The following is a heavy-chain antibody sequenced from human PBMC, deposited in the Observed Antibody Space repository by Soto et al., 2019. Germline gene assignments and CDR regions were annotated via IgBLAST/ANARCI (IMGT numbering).Heavy chain of an antibody. V-gene: IGHV3-21*01. Sequence: EVQLVESGGGLVKPGGSLRLSCAASGFTFSSYSMNWVRQAPGKGLEWVSSISSSSSYIYYADSVKGRFTISRDNAKKALYLQMNSLRAEDTAVYYCARGLVYYFDYWGQGTLVTVSS. J-gene: IGHJ4*02. CDR3: ARGLVYYFDY. D-gene: IGHD5-12*01. CDR1: GFTFSSYS. CDR2: ISSSSSYI.